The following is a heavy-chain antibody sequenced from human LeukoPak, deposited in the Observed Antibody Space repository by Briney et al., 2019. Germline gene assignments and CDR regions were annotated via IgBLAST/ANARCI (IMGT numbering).Heavy chain of an antibody. CDR1: GFTFSSYA. Sequence: PGGSLRLSCAASGFTFSSYAMSWVRQAPGKGLEWVSAISGSGGSTYYADSVKGRFTISRDNSKNTLYLQMNSLRAEDTAVYYCAIGPRDYDYIWRDAFDIWGQGTMVTVSS. CDR3: AIGPRDYDYIWRDAFDI. V-gene: IGHV3-23*01. CDR2: ISGSGGST. J-gene: IGHJ3*02. D-gene: IGHD3-16*01.